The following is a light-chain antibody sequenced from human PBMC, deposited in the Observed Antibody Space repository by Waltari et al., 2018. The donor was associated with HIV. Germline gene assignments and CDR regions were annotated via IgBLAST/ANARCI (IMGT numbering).Light chain of an antibody. CDR2: AAS. J-gene: IGKJ2*01. Sequence: DIQLPQSPSSLSASVGDRVTITCRASQSISSYLNWYQQKPGKAPKLLIYAASSLQSGVPSRFSGSGSGTDFTLSISSLQPEDFATYYCQQSYSTPPFTFGQGTKMEI. CDR1: QSISSY. V-gene: IGKV1-39*01. CDR3: QQSYSTPPFT.